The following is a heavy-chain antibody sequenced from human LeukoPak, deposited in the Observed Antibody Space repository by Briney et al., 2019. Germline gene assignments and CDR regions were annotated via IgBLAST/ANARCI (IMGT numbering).Heavy chain of an antibody. CDR1: GFTFSSYA. V-gene: IGHV3-23*01. CDR2: ISGTGGST. J-gene: IGHJ4*02. D-gene: IGHD3-10*01. Sequence: GGSLRLSCAASGFTFSSYAMTWVRQAPGKGLEWVSSISGTGGSTYYADSVKDRFTISRDNSKSTLYLQMNSLRAEDTAVYYCAKQGAVYGSGSQLDYWGQGTLVTVSS. CDR3: AKQGAVYGSGSQLDY.